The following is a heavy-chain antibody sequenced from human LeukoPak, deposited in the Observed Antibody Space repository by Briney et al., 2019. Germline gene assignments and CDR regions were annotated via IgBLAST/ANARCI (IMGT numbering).Heavy chain of an antibody. V-gene: IGHV3-33*01. CDR3: ARGRVKNDYGDYIDY. CDR2: IWYDGSNK. Sequence: GGSLRLSCAASGFTFSSYGMHWARQAPGKGLEWVAVIWYDGSNKYYADSVKGRFTISRDNSKNTLYLQMNSLRAEDTAVYYCARGRVKNDYGDYIDYWGQGTLVTVSS. J-gene: IGHJ4*02. D-gene: IGHD4-17*01. CDR1: GFTFSSYG.